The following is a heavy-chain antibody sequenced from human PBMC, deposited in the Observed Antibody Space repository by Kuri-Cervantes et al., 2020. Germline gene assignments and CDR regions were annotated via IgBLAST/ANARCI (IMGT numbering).Heavy chain of an antibody. CDR3: ARDLAVAGTIWFDP. V-gene: IGHV1-46*01. CDR2: INPSGGST. J-gene: IGHJ5*02. D-gene: IGHD6-19*01. Sequence: ASVKVSCKASGYTFTSYYMHWVRQAPGQGLEWMGIINPSGGSTNYAEKFQSRVTMTRDTSTSTVYMELSSLRSEDTAVYYCARDLAVAGTIWFDPWGQGTLVTVSS. CDR1: GYTFTSYY.